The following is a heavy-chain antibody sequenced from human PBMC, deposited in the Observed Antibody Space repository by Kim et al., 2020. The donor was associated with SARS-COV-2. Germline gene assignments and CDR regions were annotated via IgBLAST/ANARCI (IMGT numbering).Heavy chain of an antibody. CDR3: ARDHIWAFDI. CDR1: GFTFSTYS. J-gene: IGHJ3*02. V-gene: IGHV3-48*02. Sequence: GGSLRLSCTASGFTFSTYSFNWVRQAPGKGLEWLSYISSTYEIHYADSLRGRFTISRDDAKNSLYLQMDSLGDDDTAVYYCARDHIWAFDIWGQGTLVTV. CDR2: ISSTYEI. D-gene: IGHD3-16*01.